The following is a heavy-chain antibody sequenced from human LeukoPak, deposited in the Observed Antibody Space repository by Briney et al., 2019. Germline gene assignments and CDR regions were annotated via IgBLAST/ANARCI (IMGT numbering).Heavy chain of an antibody. J-gene: IGHJ4*02. V-gene: IGHV4-39*07. CDR2: IYSSGST. CDR1: GASISSGSNY. Sequence: PSETLSLTCSVSGASISSGSNYWGWIRQPPGKTLEWIGSIYSSGSTYYNPSLKSRVIIIIDTPKNHFSLTLSSVTAADTAVYFCARGFRGDNFDYWGQGTLVTVSS. CDR3: ARGFRGDNFDY. D-gene: IGHD7-27*01.